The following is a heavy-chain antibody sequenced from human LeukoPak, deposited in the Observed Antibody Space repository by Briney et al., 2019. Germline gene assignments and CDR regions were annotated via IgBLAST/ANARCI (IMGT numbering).Heavy chain of an antibody. D-gene: IGHD2-15*01. CDR1: GFSVGTNY. J-gene: IGHJ3*01. CDR3: ARDTGSGHCSGNRCRAAFDV. CDR2: IYSGDNS. V-gene: IGHV3-53*01. Sequence: GGSVRLSCVPSGFSVGTNYMTWVRQAPGKGLEWVSVIYSGDNSYYADSVKGRFTISRDTPKNTLYLQMNSLRAEDTAVYYCARDTGSGHCSGNRCRAAFDVWGQGTMVTVSS.